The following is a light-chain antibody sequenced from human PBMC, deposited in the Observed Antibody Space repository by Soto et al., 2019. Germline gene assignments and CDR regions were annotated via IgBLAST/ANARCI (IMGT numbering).Light chain of an antibody. CDR3: QQYYTTPLT. J-gene: IGKJ3*01. V-gene: IGKV4-1*01. CDR1: QSVLYSSNNKNY. CDR2: WAS. Sequence: DIVMTQSPGSLAVSLGERATINCKSSQSVLYSSNNKNYLAWYQQKPGQPPKLLIYWASTRESGVPDRFSGSGSGTDFTLTISSLQAEDVAVYYCQQYYTTPLTFGPGTKVDIK.